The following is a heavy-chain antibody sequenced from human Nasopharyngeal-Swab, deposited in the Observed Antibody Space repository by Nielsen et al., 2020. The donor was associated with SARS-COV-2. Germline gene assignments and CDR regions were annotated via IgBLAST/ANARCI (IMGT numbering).Heavy chain of an antibody. V-gene: IGHV5-51*01. D-gene: IGHD4-23*01. Sequence: KVSCKGSGYSFTSYWIGWERQMPGKGLEWMGIIYTGDSDTRYSPSFQGQVTISADKSIGTAYLQWSSLKASDTAMYYCARQTIYGGNSHDAFDIWGQGTMVTVSS. J-gene: IGHJ3*02. CDR3: ARQTIYGGNSHDAFDI. CDR1: GYSFTSYW. CDR2: IYTGDSDT.